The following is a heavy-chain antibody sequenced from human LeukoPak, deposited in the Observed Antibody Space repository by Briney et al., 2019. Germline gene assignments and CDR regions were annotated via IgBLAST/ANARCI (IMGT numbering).Heavy chain of an antibody. V-gene: IGHV1-69*04. CDR1: GGTFSSYA. CDR3: AIAVAGTFSGQTFDY. CDR2: IIPILGIA. J-gene: IGHJ4*02. D-gene: IGHD6-19*01. Sequence: GASVKVSCKASGGTFSSYAISWVRQAPGQGLEWMGRIIPILGIANYAQKFQGRVTITADKSTSTAYMELSSLRSEDTAVYYCAIAVAGTFSGQTFDYWGQGTLVTVSS.